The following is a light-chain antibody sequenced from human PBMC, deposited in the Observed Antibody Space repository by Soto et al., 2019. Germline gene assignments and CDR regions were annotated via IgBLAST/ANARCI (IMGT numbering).Light chain of an antibody. CDR2: AAS. V-gene: IGKV1-39*01. CDR3: QQSYSTPLT. Sequence: DIQMTQSPSSLSASVGDRVTITCRASQSISSYLNWYQQKPGKAPKLLIYAASSLQIGVPSRFSGSGSGTDFTLTISRLQAEDFATYYCQQSYSTPLTFGGGTKVEIK. CDR1: QSISSY. J-gene: IGKJ4*01.